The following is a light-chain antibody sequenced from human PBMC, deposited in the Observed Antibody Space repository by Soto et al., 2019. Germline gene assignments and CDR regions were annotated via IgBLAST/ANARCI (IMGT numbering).Light chain of an antibody. CDR2: EGT. CDR1: STDFENYNL. V-gene: IGLV2-23*01. Sequence: QSVLTQPAPVSGSPGQSITISCTRSSTDFENYNLVSWYQHCPDKAPKLIIYEGTKRPSEISDRFSGSESDTTASLIISGLQPEDEADYYCSSYAGSSARVVFGGGTKLTVL. CDR3: SSYAGSSARVV. J-gene: IGLJ2*01.